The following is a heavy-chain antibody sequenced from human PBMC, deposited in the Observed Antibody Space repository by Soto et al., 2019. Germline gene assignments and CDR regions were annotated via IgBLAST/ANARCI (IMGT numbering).Heavy chain of an antibody. V-gene: IGHV4-30-2*01. CDR1: GGSISSGGYS. D-gene: IGHD3-10*01. CDR3: ASAWFGELYKDY. CDR2: IYHSGST. J-gene: IGHJ4*02. Sequence: SETLSLTCAVSGGSISSGGYSWSWIRQPPGKGLEWIGYIYHSGSTYYNPSLKSRVTISVDRSKNQFSLKLSSVTAADTAVYYCASAWFGELYKDYWGQGTLVTVS.